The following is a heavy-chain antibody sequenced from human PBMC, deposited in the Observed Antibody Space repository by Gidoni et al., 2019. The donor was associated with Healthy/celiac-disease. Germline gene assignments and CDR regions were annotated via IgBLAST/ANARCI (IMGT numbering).Heavy chain of an antibody. Sequence: QVQLVQSGAEVKKPGASVKVSCKASGYTFTSYYMHWVRQAPGQGLEWMGIINPSGGSTSYAQKFQGRVTMTRDTSTSTVYMELSSLRSEDTAVYYCARGLNYYDSSGYKPFDYWGQGTLVTVSS. CDR3: ARGLNYYDSSGYKPFDY. CDR1: GYTFTSYY. V-gene: IGHV1-46*01. CDR2: INPSGGST. D-gene: IGHD3-22*01. J-gene: IGHJ4*02.